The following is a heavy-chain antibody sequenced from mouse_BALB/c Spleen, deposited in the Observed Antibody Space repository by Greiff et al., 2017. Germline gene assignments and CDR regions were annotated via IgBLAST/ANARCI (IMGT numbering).Heavy chain of an antibody. Sequence: VQLQQSGAELMKPGASVKISCKATGYTFSSYWIEWVKQRPGHGLEWIGEILPGSGSTNYNEKFKGKATFTADTSSNTAYMQLSSLTSEDSAVYYCARGGTMITTGFAYWGQGTLVTVSA. J-gene: IGHJ3*01. CDR2: ILPGSGST. V-gene: IGHV1-9*01. D-gene: IGHD2-4*01. CDR3: ARGGTMITTGFAY. CDR1: GYTFSSYW.